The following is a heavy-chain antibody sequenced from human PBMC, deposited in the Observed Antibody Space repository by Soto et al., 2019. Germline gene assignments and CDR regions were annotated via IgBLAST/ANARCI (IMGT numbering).Heavy chain of an antibody. D-gene: IGHD4-4*01. V-gene: IGHV3-74*01. CDR3: ARTIYYDNNSNSNYYRHFDY. CDR1: GFTFSSYW. J-gene: IGHJ4*02. Sequence: GGSLRLSCAASGFTFSSYWMHWVRQAPGKGLVWVSRINSDGTITNYADSVKGRFTISRDNAKNTLYLQMNSLRAEDTAVYHCARTIYYDNNSNSNYYRHFDYWGQRSLVTVSS. CDR2: INSDGTIT.